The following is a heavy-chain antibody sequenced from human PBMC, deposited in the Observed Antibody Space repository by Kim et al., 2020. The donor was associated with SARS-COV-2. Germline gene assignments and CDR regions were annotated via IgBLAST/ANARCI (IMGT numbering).Heavy chain of an antibody. CDR3: ARGVSHYDFWSGYPFRDPSNPGWFDP. J-gene: IGHJ5*02. V-gene: IGHV4-34*01. CDR1: GGSFSGYY. CDR2: INHSGST. D-gene: IGHD3-3*01. Sequence: SETLSLTCAVYGGSFSGYYWSWIRQPPGKGLEWIGEINHSGSTNYNPSLKSRVTISVDTSKNQFSLKLSSVTAADTAVYYCARGVSHYDFWSGYPFRDPSNPGWFDPWGQGTLVTVSS.